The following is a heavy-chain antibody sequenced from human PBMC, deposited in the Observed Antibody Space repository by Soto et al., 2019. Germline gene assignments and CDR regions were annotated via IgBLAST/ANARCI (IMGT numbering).Heavy chain of an antibody. J-gene: IGHJ3*02. CDR3: AKDTAAAGTGGI. CDR1: GFTFSSYA. D-gene: IGHD6-13*01. Sequence: SLRLSCAASGFTFSSYAMSWVRQAPGKGLEWVSAISGSGGSTYYADSVKGRFTISRDNSKNTLYLQMNSLRAEDTAVYYCAKDTAAAGTGGIWGQGTMVTVSS. CDR2: ISGSGGST. V-gene: IGHV3-23*01.